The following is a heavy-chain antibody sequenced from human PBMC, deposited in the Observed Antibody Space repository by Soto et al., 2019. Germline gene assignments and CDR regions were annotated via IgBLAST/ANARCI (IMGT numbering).Heavy chain of an antibody. D-gene: IGHD3-3*01. J-gene: IGHJ4*02. Sequence: ASVKVSCKASGYTFTSYGISWVRQAPGQGLEWMGWISAYNGNTNYAQKLQGRVTMTTDTSTSTAYRELRSLRSDDTAVYYCARGHPSPTYYDFWSVGRYYFDYWGQGTLVTVSS. CDR3: ARGHPSPTYYDFWSVGRYYFDY. CDR2: ISAYNGNT. CDR1: GYTFTSYG. V-gene: IGHV1-18*01.